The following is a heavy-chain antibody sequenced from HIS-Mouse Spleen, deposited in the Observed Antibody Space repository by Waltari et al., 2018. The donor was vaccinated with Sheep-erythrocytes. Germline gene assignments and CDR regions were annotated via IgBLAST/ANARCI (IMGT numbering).Heavy chain of an antibody. J-gene: IGHJ4*02. V-gene: IGHV4-39*01. Sequence: QLQLQESGPGLVKPSETLSLTCTVSGGSISSSSYYWGWIRQPPGKGLEWLGSIYYSGSTYYNPSLKSRVTISVDTSKNQFSLKLSSVTAADTAVYYCARHKDTAMVHFDYWGQGTLVTVSS. D-gene: IGHD5-18*01. CDR1: GGSISSSSYY. CDR3: ARHKDTAMVHFDY. CDR2: IYYSGST.